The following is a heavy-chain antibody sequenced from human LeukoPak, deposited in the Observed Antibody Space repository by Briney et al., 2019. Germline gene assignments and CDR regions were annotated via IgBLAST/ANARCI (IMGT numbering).Heavy chain of an antibody. Sequence: PSETLSLTCTVSGGSLSTYYWSWIRQPPGKGLEWIGYIYNSGSTNYSPSLRSRVTISVDTSKNQFSLKLSSVTAADTAVYYCARLEAAAGPYHYYGMDVWGQGTTVTVSS. CDR2: IYNSGST. CDR1: GGSLSTYY. CDR3: ARLEAAAGPYHYYGMDV. J-gene: IGHJ6*02. V-gene: IGHV4-59*08. D-gene: IGHD6-13*01.